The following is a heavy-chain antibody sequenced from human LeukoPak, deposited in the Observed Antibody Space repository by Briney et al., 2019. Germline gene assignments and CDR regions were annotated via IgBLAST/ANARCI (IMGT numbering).Heavy chain of an antibody. CDR3: ARGQSYGWFDP. CDR1: GFTFSTYS. J-gene: IGHJ5*02. CDR2: IRGSSSYI. Sequence: PGGSLRLSCAASGFTFSTYSMNWVRQAPGKGLEWVSSIRGSSSYIYYADSVKGRFTISRDSAQNSLYLQMNSLRAEDTAVYYCARGQSYGWFDPWGQGTLVTVSS. D-gene: IGHD5-18*01. V-gene: IGHV3-21*01.